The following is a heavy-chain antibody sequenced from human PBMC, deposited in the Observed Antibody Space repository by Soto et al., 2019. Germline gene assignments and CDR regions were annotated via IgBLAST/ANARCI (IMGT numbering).Heavy chain of an antibody. D-gene: IGHD3-3*01. J-gene: IGHJ1*01. Sequence: TSETLSLTCTVSGGPISSGGYYWSWIRQHPGKGLEWIGYIYYSGSTYYNPSLKSRVTISVDTSKNQFSLKLSSVTAADTAVYYGARGSNREWLTLQNWGQGTLVTVAS. CDR3: ARGSNREWLTLQN. CDR2: IYYSGST. V-gene: IGHV4-31*03. CDR1: GGPISSGGYY.